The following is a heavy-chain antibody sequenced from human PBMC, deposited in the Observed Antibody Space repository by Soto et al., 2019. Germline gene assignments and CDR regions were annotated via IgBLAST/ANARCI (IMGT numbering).Heavy chain of an antibody. D-gene: IGHD1-26*01. V-gene: IGHV1-69*06. CDR2: IVVISNTS. CDR1: GSTFNNFA. Sequence: QVVLLQSGAEVKEPGSSVRVSCKVSGSTFNNFAFSWVRQAPGHGPEWMGGIVVISNTSDYSQRFQDRVTITADTSTNTLHMELGSLTFEDTAVYYCASASKRWEVNYYFDYLGQGTLVTVSS. CDR3: ASASKRWEVNYYFDY. J-gene: IGHJ4*02.